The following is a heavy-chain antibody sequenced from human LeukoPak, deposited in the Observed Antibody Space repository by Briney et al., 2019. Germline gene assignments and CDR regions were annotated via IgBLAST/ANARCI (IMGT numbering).Heavy chain of an antibody. CDR2: IKSKTDGGTT. D-gene: IGHD3-10*01. V-gene: IGHV3-15*01. Sequence: GGSLRLSCAASGFTFSNAWMSWVRQAPGKGLEWVGRIKSKTDGGTTDYAAPVKGRFTISRDDSKNTLYLQMNSLKTEDTAVYYCTTEGRVRFTMVRGGPHDYWGQGTLVTVSS. CDR3: TTEGRVRFTMVRGGPHDY. CDR1: GFTFSNAW. J-gene: IGHJ4*02.